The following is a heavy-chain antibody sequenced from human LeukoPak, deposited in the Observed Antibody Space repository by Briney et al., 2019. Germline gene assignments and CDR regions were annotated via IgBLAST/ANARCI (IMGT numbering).Heavy chain of an antibody. CDR2: ISYDGSNK. D-gene: IGHD2-2*01. Sequence: PGGSPRLSCAASGFTFSSYAMHWVRQAPGKGLEWVAVISYDGSNKYYADSVKGRFTISRDNSKNTLYLQMNSLRAEDTAVYYCARALRSRYQLAPIFYWGQGTLVTVSS. CDR1: GFTFSSYA. CDR3: ARALRSRYQLAPIFY. V-gene: IGHV3-30-3*01. J-gene: IGHJ4*02.